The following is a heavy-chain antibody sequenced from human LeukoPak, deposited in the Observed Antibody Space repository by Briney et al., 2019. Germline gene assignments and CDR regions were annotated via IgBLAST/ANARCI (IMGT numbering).Heavy chain of an antibody. Sequence: GGPLRLSCALSVHIFRIYAMRWGPEAPGRGVVCVSANSGSGGSTYYADSVKGRFTISRDNSKNTLYLQMNSLRAEDTAVYYCAIPRSNYYGSGSSGIGYFDYWGQGTLVTV. CDR3: AIPRSNYYGSGSSGIGYFDY. V-gene: IGHV3-23*01. CDR1: VHIFRIYA. CDR2: NSGSGGST. J-gene: IGHJ4*02. D-gene: IGHD3-10*01.